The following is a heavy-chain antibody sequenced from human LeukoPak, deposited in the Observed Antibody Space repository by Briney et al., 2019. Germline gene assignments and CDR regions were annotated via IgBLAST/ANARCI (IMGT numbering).Heavy chain of an antibody. D-gene: IGHD6-19*01. V-gene: IGHV3-53*05. CDR3: AKGGRVAGYYYYYMDV. CDR1: GFTVSSNS. J-gene: IGHJ6*03. Sequence: GGSLRLSCTVSGFTVSSNSMSWVRQAPGKGLEWVSFIYSGTTHYSDSVKGRFTISRDNSKNTLYLQMNSLRAEDTALYYCAKGGRVAGYYYYYMDVWGKGTTVTVSS. CDR2: IYSGTT.